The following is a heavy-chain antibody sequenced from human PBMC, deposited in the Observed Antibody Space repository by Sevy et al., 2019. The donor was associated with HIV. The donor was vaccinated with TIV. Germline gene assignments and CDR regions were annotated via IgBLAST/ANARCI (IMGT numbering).Heavy chain of an antibody. CDR2: ISTSSNYI. D-gene: IGHD5-18*01. CDR3: ARVRYTYGSYYFDY. V-gene: IGHV3-11*05. Sequence: GGSLRLSCTASGFTFSDYYMSWIRQAPGKGLEWVSDISTSSNYINYADSVKGRFTISRHNAKNSLYLQMNSLRAEDTAVYYCARVRYTYGSYYFDYWGQGTLVTVSS. J-gene: IGHJ4*02. CDR1: GFTFSDYY.